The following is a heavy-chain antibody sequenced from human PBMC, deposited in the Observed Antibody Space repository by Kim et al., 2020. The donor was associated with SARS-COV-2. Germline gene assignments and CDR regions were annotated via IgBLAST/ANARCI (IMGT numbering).Heavy chain of an antibody. V-gene: IGHV3-48*02. J-gene: IGHJ4*02. CDR3: ARRILGVDRGGLDS. D-gene: IGHD3-3*01. CDR1: AFTFSSHM. Sequence: GGSLRLSCAASAFTFSSHMMYWVRQAPGRGLEWLSAISKTGDVISYADSVKGRFSISRDNGKNSLYLQMNSLRDEDTAVYYCARRILGVDRGGLDSWGQGTLVIVSS. CDR2: ISKTGDVI.